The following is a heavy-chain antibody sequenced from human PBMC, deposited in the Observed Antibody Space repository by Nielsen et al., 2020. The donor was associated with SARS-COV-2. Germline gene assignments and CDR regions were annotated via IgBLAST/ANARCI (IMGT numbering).Heavy chain of an antibody. CDR3: ARRNRLASPGAHFDL. CDR1: TGSFSGHY. D-gene: IGHD1-14*01. CDR2: INHSGGT. Sequence: SETLSLTCAVYTGSFSGHYWTWIRQPPGQGVEWIGEINHSGGTNYNSSLESRVSISVDASKTQFSLRLSSVTVADTAVYYCARRNRLASPGAHFDLWGRGTLVTVSP. J-gene: IGHJ2*01. V-gene: IGHV4-34*01.